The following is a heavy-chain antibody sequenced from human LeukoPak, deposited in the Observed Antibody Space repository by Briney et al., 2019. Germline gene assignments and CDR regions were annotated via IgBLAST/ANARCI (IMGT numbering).Heavy chain of an antibody. V-gene: IGHV4-34*01. D-gene: IGHD3-10*01. CDR2: INHSGST. Sequence: PSETLSLTCAVYGGSFSGYYWSWIRQPPGKGLDWIGKINHSGSTNYNPSLKSRVTISVDTSKNQFSLKLSSVTAADTAVYYCATFYGSGSSKLNYFDYWGQGTLVTVSS. CDR1: GGSFSGYY. CDR3: ATFYGSGSSKLNYFDY. J-gene: IGHJ4*02.